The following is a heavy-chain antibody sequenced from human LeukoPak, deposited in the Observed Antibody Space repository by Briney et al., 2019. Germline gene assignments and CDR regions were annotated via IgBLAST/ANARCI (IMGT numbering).Heavy chain of an antibody. CDR3: AREEVYDSSGYLDAFAI. V-gene: IGHV4-59*01. Sequence: PSETLSLTCTVSGGSISSYYWSWIRQPPGKGLEWIGYIYYSGSTNYNPSLKSRVTISVDTSKNQFSLKLSSVTAADTAVYYCAREEVYDSSGYLDAFAIWGQGTMVTVSS. D-gene: IGHD3-22*01. CDR1: GGSISSYY. CDR2: IYYSGST. J-gene: IGHJ3*02.